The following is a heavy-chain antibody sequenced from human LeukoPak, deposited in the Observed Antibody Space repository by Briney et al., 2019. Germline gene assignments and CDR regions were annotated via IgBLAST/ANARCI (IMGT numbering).Heavy chain of an antibody. J-gene: IGHJ3*02. CDR2: ISASGGST. CDR3: ARERYYYGSGTIDAFDI. Sequence: GGSLRLSCAASGFTFSSYAMTWVRQAPGKGLEWVSAISASGGSTYYADSVKGRFTISRDNAKNSLYLQMNSLRAEDTAVYYCARERYYYGSGTIDAFDIWGQGTMVTVSS. V-gene: IGHV3-23*01. D-gene: IGHD3-10*01. CDR1: GFTFSSYA.